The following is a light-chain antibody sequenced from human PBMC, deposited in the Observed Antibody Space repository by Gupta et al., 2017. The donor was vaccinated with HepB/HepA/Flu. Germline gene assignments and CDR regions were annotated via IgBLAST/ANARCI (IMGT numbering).Light chain of an antibody. J-gene: IGKJ2*01. Sequence: LTQSPGTLSLSPVERATLSCRASQSVNSDYLVWYKHKRGQAPRLLIYATSTSAPGIPDRFSGSGCATDFVLTISRREPEDFAIYYCQQYDKSYEYTFGQGTRLEMK. CDR1: QSVNSDY. V-gene: IGKV3-20*01. CDR3: QQYDKSYEYT. CDR2: ATS.